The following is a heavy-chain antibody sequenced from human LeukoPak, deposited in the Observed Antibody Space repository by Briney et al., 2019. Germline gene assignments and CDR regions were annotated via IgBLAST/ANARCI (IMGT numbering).Heavy chain of an antibody. CDR2: ISAYNGNT. Sequence: ASVTVSCKASGYTLTSSGTRWLRQAPGPGLEWMGWISAYNGNTNYAQKLQGRVTMTTDTSTSTAYMELRSLRSDDTAVYYCARTAVTTPPHDYWGQGTLVTVSS. CDR3: ARTAVTTPPHDY. J-gene: IGHJ4*02. D-gene: IGHD4-17*01. CDR1: GYTLTSSG. V-gene: IGHV1-18*01.